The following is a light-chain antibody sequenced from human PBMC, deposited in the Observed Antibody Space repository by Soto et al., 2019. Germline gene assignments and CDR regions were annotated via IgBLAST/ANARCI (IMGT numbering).Light chain of an antibody. V-gene: IGKV3-20*01. CDR1: QSVSNTY. J-gene: IGKJ1*01. CDR2: GAS. CDR3: QLYDSSSWT. Sequence: EIVLTQSPVTLSLSPGDTATVSFNASQSVSNTYLAWYQQKPGQAPRLLIYGASSRATGFPDRFSGSGSGTDFTLTISRLETEDFAVYYCQLYDSSSWTFGQGTKVDIK.